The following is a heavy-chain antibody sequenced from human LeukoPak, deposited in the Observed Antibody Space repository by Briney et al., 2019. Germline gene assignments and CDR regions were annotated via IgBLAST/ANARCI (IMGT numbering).Heavy chain of an antibody. CDR3: ARTPYSSGWENDY. J-gene: IGHJ4*02. V-gene: IGHV3-33*01. Sequence: PGGSLRLSCAASGFTFSSYGMHWVRQAPGKGLEWVAVIWYDGRNKFYADSLKGRFTISRDNSKNTLYLQMNSLRAEDTAVYYCARTPYSSGWENDYWGQGTLVTVSS. D-gene: IGHD6-19*01. CDR2: IWYDGRNK. CDR1: GFTFSSYG.